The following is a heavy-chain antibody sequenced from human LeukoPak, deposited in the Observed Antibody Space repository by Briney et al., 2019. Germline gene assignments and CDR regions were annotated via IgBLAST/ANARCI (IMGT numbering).Heavy chain of an antibody. CDR2: INYSGNT. CDR1: GGSMSSYY. V-gene: IGHV4-59*08. Sequence: RASETLSLTCTVSGGSMSSYYWNWIRQPPGKGLEWIGYINYSGNTNYNPSLKSRVTISIDTSKNQFSLKLSSVTAADTAVYYCARYWWSGAAPGSWFDPWGQGTLVTVSS. D-gene: IGHD2-15*01. CDR3: ARYWWSGAAPGSWFDP. J-gene: IGHJ5*02.